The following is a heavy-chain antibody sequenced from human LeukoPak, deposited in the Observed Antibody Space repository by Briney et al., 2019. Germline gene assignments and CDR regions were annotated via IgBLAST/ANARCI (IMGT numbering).Heavy chain of an antibody. CDR2: ISYDGSNK. V-gene: IGHV3-30-3*01. D-gene: IGHD6-6*01. CDR3: ARPEWYSSSLDAFDI. Sequence: GRSLRLSCAASGFTFSSYAMHWVRQAPGKGLEWVAVISYDGSNKYYADSVKGRFTISRDNSKNTLYLQMNSLRAEDTAVYYCARPEWYSSSLDAFDIWGQGTMVTVSS. CDR1: GFTFSSYA. J-gene: IGHJ3*02.